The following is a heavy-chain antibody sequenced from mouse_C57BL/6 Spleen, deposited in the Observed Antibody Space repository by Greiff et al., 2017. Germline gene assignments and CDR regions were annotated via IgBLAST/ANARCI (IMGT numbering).Heavy chain of an antibody. V-gene: IGHV1-61*01. D-gene: IGHD2-5*01. CDR2: IYPSDSET. J-gene: IGHJ2*01. CDR3: ARSYYSNYYFDY. Sequence: VKQRPGQGLEWIGNIYPSDSETHYNQKFKDKATLTVDKSSSTAYMQLSSLTSEDSAVYYCARSYYSNYYFDYWGQGTTLTVSS.